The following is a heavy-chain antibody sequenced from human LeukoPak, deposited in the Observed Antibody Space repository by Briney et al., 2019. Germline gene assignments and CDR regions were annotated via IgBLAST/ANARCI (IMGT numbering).Heavy chain of an antibody. CDR2: IRGSGGST. V-gene: IGHV3-23*01. D-gene: IGHD3-22*01. CDR1: GFTFSSYA. CDR3: AKRGILNYYDSSGYQPGFDY. Sequence: GASLRLSCAASGFTFSSYAMSWVRQAPGKGLEWVSAIRGSGGSTYYADSVKGRFTISRDNSKNTLYLQMNSLRAEDTAVYYCAKRGILNYYDSSGYQPGFDYWGQGTLVTVSS. J-gene: IGHJ4*02.